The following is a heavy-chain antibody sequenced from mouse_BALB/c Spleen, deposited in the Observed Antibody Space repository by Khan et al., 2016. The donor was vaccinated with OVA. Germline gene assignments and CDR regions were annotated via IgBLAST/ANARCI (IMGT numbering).Heavy chain of an antibody. V-gene: IGHV1S136*01. Sequence: VQLKQSGPELVKPGASVRMSCKASGYTFTSYVMHWVKQKPGQGLEWIGYIYPYNDDTKYNEKFKGKATLTSDNSSSTAFLEFSSLPSENSAVYDCAKNYRYDVYFDYWGQGTTLTVSS. CDR1: GYTFTSYV. CDR2: IYPYNDDT. D-gene: IGHD2-14*01. J-gene: IGHJ2*01. CDR3: AKNYRYDVYFDY.